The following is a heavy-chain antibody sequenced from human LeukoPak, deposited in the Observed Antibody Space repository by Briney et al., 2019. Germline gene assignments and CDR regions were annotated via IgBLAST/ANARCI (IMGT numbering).Heavy chain of an antibody. J-gene: IGHJ4*02. CDR3: ARDALKLYDSSGYYDY. CDR2: ISYDGSNK. CDR1: GFTFSSYA. V-gene: IGHV3-30-3*01. D-gene: IGHD3-22*01. Sequence: GGSLRLSCETAGFTFSSYAMHWVRQAPGKGLEWVAVISYDGSNKYYADSVKGRFTISRDNSKNTLYLQMNSLRAEDTAVYYCARDALKLYDSSGYYDYWGQGTLVTVSS.